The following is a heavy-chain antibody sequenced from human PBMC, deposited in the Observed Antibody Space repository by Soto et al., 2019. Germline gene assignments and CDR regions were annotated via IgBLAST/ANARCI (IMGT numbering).Heavy chain of an antibody. J-gene: IGHJ4*02. CDR2: IKSKTDGGTT. CDR1: GFTFSNAW. Sequence: AGGSLRLSCAASGFTFSNAWMSWVRQAPGKGLEWVGRIKSKTDGGTTDYAAPVKGRFTISRDDSKNTLYLQMNSLKTEDTAVYYCTAGYYYDSSGYYYFDYWGQGTLVTVSS. V-gene: IGHV3-15*01. CDR3: TAGYYYDSSGYYYFDY. D-gene: IGHD3-22*01.